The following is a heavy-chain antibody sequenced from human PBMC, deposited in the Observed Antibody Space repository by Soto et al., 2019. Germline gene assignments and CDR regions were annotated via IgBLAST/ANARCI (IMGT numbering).Heavy chain of an antibody. CDR2: IFYSGST. CDR1: GGSISSYY. Sequence: SETLSLTCTVSGGSISSYYWSWIRQPPGKGLEWIGYIFYSGSTIYNPSFKSRVTISVDTSKNQFSLKLSSVTAADTAVYFCSRRDSSGYMFGVDYYYGMDVWGQGTTVTVSS. J-gene: IGHJ6*02. D-gene: IGHD3-22*01. V-gene: IGHV4-59*01. CDR3: SRRDSSGYMFGVDYYYGMDV.